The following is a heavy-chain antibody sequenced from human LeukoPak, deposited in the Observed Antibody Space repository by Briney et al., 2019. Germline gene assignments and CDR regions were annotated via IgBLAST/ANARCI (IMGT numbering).Heavy chain of an antibody. D-gene: IGHD6-13*01. CDR1: GFTFSSYG. CDR3: ARAPIAAAGTLNWFDP. V-gene: IGHV3-30*02. CDR2: IRYDGSNK. J-gene: IGHJ5*02. Sequence: PGGSLRLSCAASGFTFSSYGMHWVRQAPGKGLEWVAFIRYDGSNKYYADSVKGRFTISRDNAKNSLYLQMNSLRAEDTAVYYCARAPIAAAGTLNWFDPWGQGTLVTVSS.